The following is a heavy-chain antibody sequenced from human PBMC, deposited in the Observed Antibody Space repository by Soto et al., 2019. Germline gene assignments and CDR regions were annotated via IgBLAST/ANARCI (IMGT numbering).Heavy chain of an antibody. J-gene: IGHJ5*02. CDR3: SRGYCSGPSCLNWFDP. CDR1: GGSINSDDIY. D-gene: IGHD2-2*01. V-gene: IGHV4-30-4*01. CDR2: IYHNGNT. Sequence: TLSRTCTVSGGSINSDDIYWSWIRQSPGRGLEWIGYIYHNGNTYYNPSLASRVTISLDMSRNQFSLKLRSVTAADTAVYYCSRGYCSGPSCLNWFDPWGQGTKVTVCS.